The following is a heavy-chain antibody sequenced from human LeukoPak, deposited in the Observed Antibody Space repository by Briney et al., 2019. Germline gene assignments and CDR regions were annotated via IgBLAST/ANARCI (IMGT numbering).Heavy chain of an antibody. V-gene: IGHV3-23*01. CDR3: AKRGSPDSSDIFLYYFDY. D-gene: IGHD3-22*01. J-gene: IGHJ4*02. CDR1: GFTFSSYA. CDR2: ISGSGGST. Sequence: GGSLRLSCAASGFTFSSYAMSWVRQAPGKGLEWVSAISGSGGSTYYADSVKGRFTISRDNSKNTLYLQMNSLRAEDTAVYYCAKRGSPDSSDIFLYYFDYRGQGTLVTVSS.